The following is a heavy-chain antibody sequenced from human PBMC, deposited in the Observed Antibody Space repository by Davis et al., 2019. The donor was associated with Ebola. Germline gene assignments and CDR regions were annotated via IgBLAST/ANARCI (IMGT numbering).Heavy chain of an antibody. Sequence: GESLKISCAASGFTVSSNYMSCVRPAPVKGLEWVSVIYSGGSTYYADSVKGRFTISRDNSKNTLYLQMNSLRAEETAVYYCAKDLYIGRAVAGTEGYWGQGTLVTVSS. V-gene: IGHV3-53*01. CDR3: AKDLYIGRAVAGTEGY. D-gene: IGHD6-19*01. J-gene: IGHJ4*02. CDR2: IYSGGST. CDR1: GFTVSSNY.